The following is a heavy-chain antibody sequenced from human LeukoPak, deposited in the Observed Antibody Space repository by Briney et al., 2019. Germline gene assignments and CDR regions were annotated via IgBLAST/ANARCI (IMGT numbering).Heavy chain of an antibody. J-gene: IGHJ6*03. Sequence: ASVKVSCKASGYTFTGYYRHWVRQAPGQGREWRGAINPNSGGPNYAQKFQGRVTMTRDTSISTAYMELSRLRSDDMAVYYCARHTYVLTTVSTGGYYYMDVCGKGTTVTVSS. CDR3: ARHTYVLTTVSTGGYYYMDV. CDR1: GYTFTGYY. V-gene: IGHV1-2*02. D-gene: IGHD4-17*01. CDR2: INPNSGGP.